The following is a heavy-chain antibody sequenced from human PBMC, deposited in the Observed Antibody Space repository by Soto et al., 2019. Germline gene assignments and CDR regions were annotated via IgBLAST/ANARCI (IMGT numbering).Heavy chain of an antibody. CDR2: IWYDGSNK. Sequence: GGSLRLSCAPSGFTFSNYCMHWVRQAPGKGLEWVAIIWYDGSNKYYTDSVKGRFTISRDNSKNMLYLQMNGLRAEDTAVYYCARTPEGGWTFDYWGQGTLVTVSS. CDR3: ARTPEGGWTFDY. CDR1: GFTFSNYC. J-gene: IGHJ4*02. V-gene: IGHV3-33*01. D-gene: IGHD6-19*01.